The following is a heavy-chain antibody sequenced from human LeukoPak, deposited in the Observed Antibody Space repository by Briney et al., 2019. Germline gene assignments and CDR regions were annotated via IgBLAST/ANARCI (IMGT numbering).Heavy chain of an antibody. V-gene: IGHV4-39*01. D-gene: IGHD3-10*01. J-gene: IGHJ5*02. Sequence: PSETLSLTCSVSGGSITTTYYWSLIRQPPGGGLEWIASLYHSGNSNYNPSLKSRVTMSVDTSKNQFSLQLTSMTAADTAIYYCTRHQTNFYGSGAPFDPWGQGTLVTVSS. CDR1: GGSITTTYY. CDR3: TRHQTNFYGSGAPFDP. CDR2: LYHSGNS.